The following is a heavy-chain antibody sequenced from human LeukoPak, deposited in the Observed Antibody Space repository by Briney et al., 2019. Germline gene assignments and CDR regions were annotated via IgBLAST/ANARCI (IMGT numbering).Heavy chain of an antibody. V-gene: IGHV3-30*03. D-gene: IGHD3-10*01. CDR3: ARPRITMVRGVPDY. J-gene: IGHJ4*02. CDR1: GFTFSSYG. CDR2: ISYDGSNK. Sequence: GGSLRLSCAASGFTFSSYGMHWVRQAPGKGLEWVAVISYDGSNKYYADSVKGRFTISRDNSKNTLYLQMNSLRAEDTAVYYCARPRITMVRGVPDYWGQGTLVTVSS.